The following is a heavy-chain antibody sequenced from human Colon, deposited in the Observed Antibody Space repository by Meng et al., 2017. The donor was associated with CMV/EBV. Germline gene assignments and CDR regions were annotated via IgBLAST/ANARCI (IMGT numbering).Heavy chain of an antibody. CDR3: ARTQDCSSTSCYTGFDP. CDR2: IYYSGRT. CDR1: SISSGDYY. Sequence: SISSGDYYWNWIRQPPGKGLEWIGFIYYSGRTYYNPSLKSRVTISVDTSKNQFSLRLSSVTAADTAVYYCARTQDCSSTSCYTGFDPWGQGTLVTVSS. D-gene: IGHD2-2*01. J-gene: IGHJ5*02. V-gene: IGHV4-30-4*08.